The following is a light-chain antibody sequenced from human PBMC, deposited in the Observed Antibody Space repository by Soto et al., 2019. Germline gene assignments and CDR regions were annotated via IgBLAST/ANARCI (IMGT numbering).Light chain of an antibody. V-gene: IGKV1-5*01. CDR2: DAS. J-gene: IGKJ1*01. Sequence: DIQMTQSPSTLSASLGARVTITCRASQSINSWLAWYQQKPAKAPNLLIYDASSLQSGVPSRFSGSGSGTEFTLTISSLQPDDFATHYCLQYYSYWTFGQGTKVDIK. CDR1: QSINSW. CDR3: LQYYSYWT.